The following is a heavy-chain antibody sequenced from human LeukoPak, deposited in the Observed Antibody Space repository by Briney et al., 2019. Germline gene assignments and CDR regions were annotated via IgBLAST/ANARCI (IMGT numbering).Heavy chain of an antibody. Sequence: GGSLRLSCAASGFIFSNYWMSWVRQASGKGLEWVGSIKQDGSEKYYVDSVKGRFTISRDNAKNSLYLQMNSLRADDTAVYYCVRDERGSSFGGQGTLVTVSS. J-gene: IGHJ4*02. V-gene: IGHV3-7*01. CDR3: VRDERGSSF. CDR2: IKQDGSEK. CDR1: GFIFSNYW. D-gene: IGHD1-26*01.